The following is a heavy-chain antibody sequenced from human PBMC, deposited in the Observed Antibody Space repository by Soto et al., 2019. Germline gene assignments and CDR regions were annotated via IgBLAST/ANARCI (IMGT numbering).Heavy chain of an antibody. CDR3: AKDREITIFGVVTQPPDY. CDR2: ISWNSGSI. Sequence: GGSLRLSCAASGFTFDDYAMHWVRQAPGKGLEWVSGISWNSGSIGYADSVKGRFTISRDNAKNSLYLQMNSLRAEDTALYYCAKDREITIFGVVTQPPDYWGQGTLVTVSS. V-gene: IGHV3-9*01. J-gene: IGHJ4*02. CDR1: GFTFDDYA. D-gene: IGHD3-3*01.